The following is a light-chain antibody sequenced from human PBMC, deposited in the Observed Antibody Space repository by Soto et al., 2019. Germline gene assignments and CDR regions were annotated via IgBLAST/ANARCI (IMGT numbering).Light chain of an antibody. CDR3: QQFHSTPFT. V-gene: IGKV4-1*01. CDR1: QSVFYSSKSKNY. CDR2: WTS. J-gene: IGKJ4*01. Sequence: DIVMTQSPDSLALSLGERATINCKSSQSVFYSSKSKNYLAWYQQKPGQPPKLLIYWTSIRDSGVPDRFSGSGYGTDFTLTISSLQAEDVAVYYCQQFHSTPFTFGGGTKVEIK.